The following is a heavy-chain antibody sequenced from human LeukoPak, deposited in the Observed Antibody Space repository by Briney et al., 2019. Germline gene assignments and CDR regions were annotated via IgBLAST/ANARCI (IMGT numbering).Heavy chain of an antibody. J-gene: IGHJ4*02. D-gene: IGHD3-9*01. CDR1: GYSISSGYY. Sequence: SSETLSLTCTVSGYSISSGYYWGWIRQPPGKGLEWIGSIYYSGSTYYNPSLKSRVTISVDTSKNQFSLKLSSVTAADTAVYYCASLVTERILRYFDWLLAYYFDYWGQGTLVTVSS. CDR2: IYYSGST. V-gene: IGHV4-38-2*02. CDR3: ASLVTERILRYFDWLLAYYFDY.